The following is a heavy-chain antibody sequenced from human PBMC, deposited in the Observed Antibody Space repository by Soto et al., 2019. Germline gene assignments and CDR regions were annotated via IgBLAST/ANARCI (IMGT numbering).Heavy chain of an antibody. CDR2: SSYDEGKK. D-gene: IGHD2-8*01. J-gene: IGHJ6*02. V-gene: IGHV3-30-3*01. CDR1: GFTFSTYA. Sequence: QVHLVESGGGVVQPGRSLRLSCAASGFTFSTYAMHWVRQAPGKGLEWVAVSSYDEGKKYYADSVKGRFTISRDNSKNTLYLQMNSLRAEDTAVYYCARVNGLYYSTLDVWGQGTTVTVSS. CDR3: ARVNGLYYSTLDV.